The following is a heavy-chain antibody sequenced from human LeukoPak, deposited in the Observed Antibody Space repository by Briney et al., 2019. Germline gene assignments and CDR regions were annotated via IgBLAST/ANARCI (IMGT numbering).Heavy chain of an antibody. J-gene: IGHJ4*02. CDR2: INWNGGST. Sequence: GGSLRLSCAASGFTFDDYGMSWVRQAPGKGLEWVSGINWNGGSTGYADSVKGRFTISRDNAKNSLYLQMNSLRAEDTALYYCAREDGVTVPWRLVPRGYYFDYWGQGTLVTVSS. V-gene: IGHV3-20*04. CDR1: GFTFDDYG. D-gene: IGHD2-2*01. CDR3: AREDGVTVPWRLVPRGYYFDY.